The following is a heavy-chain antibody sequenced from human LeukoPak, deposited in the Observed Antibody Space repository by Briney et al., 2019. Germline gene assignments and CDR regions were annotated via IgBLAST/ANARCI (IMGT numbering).Heavy chain of an antibody. J-gene: IGHJ3*02. V-gene: IGHV4-39*01. Sequence: SETLSLTCTVSGGSISSSSYYWGWIRQPPGKGLEWIGSIYYSGSTYYNPSLKSRVTISVDTSKNQFSLKLSSVTAADTAVYYCARLRITVIVVVTYYVGRFDIWGQGTMVTVSS. CDR2: IYYSGST. CDR3: ARLRITVIVVVTYYVGRFDI. D-gene: IGHD3-22*01. CDR1: GGSISSSSYY.